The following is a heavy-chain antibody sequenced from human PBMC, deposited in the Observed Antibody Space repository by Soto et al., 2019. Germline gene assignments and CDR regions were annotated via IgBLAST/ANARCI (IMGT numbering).Heavy chain of an antibody. V-gene: IGHV1-18*01. CDR2: IRAYNGNT. D-gene: IGHD3-22*01. Sequence: ASVKVSCMSSGYTFTSYGISWVRQAPGQGLAGMGWIRAYNGNTNNAQKLQGRVTVTTDTSRTTAYMELRSLRTADTAVYYCARGPSVSGYYDSGDPFDIWGQGTMVTVSS. J-gene: IGHJ3*02. CDR3: ARGPSVSGYYDSGDPFDI. CDR1: GYTFTSYG.